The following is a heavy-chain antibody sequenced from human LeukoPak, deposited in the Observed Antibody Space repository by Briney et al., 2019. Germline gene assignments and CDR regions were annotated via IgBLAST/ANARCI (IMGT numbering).Heavy chain of an antibody. Sequence: ASETLSLTCSVSGGSMNSYYWSWIRQSPGKGLEWIGYIYHSGSTNYNPSLKSRVTMSVDTSKNQFSLKLSSVTAADTAVYYCARRYGDLAWYFDLWGRGTLVTVSS. V-gene: IGHV4-59*08. J-gene: IGHJ2*01. CDR3: ARRYGDLAWYFDL. D-gene: IGHD4-17*01. CDR2: IYHSGST. CDR1: GGSMNSYY.